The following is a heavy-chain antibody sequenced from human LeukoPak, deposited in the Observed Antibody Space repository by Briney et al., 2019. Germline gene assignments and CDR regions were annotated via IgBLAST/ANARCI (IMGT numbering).Heavy chain of an antibody. CDR3: VSAYCGGDCYHSLLTN. CDR2: IYHSGSS. D-gene: IGHD2-21*02. J-gene: IGHJ4*02. V-gene: IGHV4-59*12. CDR1: GVSIFSSH. Sequence: PSATLSLTCTVSGVSIFSSHWSWIRQPPGKGLEWIGYIYHSGSSYYNPSLKSRVTIPMDRSKNQFSLRLTSLTAADTAVYYCVSAYCGGDCYHSLLTNWGQGILVTVSS.